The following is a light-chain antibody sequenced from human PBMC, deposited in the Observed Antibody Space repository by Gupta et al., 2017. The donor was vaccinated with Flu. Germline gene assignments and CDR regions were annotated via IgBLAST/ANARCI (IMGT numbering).Light chain of an antibody. J-gene: IGKJ2*01. V-gene: IGKV1-39*01. Sequence: DIQVTQSTSSLSASVGDRVTISRRASQNIGESLNWYQQKPGEAPNLHIYPASRLDGGVPLSFSGSGSGSDFTLTIISVQPDDFSTCYCQQGHSSPPTFGQGTKLEI. CDR3: QQGHSSPPT. CDR1: QNIGES. CDR2: PAS.